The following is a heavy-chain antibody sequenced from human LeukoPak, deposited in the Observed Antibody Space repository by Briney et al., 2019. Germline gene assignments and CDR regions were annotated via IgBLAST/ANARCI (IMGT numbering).Heavy chain of an antibody. CDR3: ARHARTSTPPPKYDSSGYRNDY. CDR1: GYSFTSYW. J-gene: IGHJ4*02. V-gene: IGHV5-51*01. CDR2: IYPGGSDT. Sequence: GESLKISCKGSGYSFTSYWIGWVRQMPGKGLEWMGIIYPGGSDTRYSPSFQGPLTVLAAKPISTAYLRSCRPTDPDTALYSRARHARTSTPPPKYDSSGYRNDYWGQGTLVTVSS. D-gene: IGHD3-22*01.